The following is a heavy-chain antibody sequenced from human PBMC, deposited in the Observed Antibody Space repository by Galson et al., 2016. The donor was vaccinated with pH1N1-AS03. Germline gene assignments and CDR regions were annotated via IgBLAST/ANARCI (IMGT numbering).Heavy chain of an antibody. CDR1: GYTFTSYG. J-gene: IGHJ4*02. V-gene: IGHV1-18*04. Sequence: SVKVSCKASGYTFTSYGISWVRQAPGQGLEWMGWIRGDNGNTNYAQTFQGRVTMTTDTSTSTAYMELRSLRSDDTAVFYCARDLGGGIIKEAYWGQGTLVTVSS. CDR2: IRGDNGNT. D-gene: IGHD3-10*01. CDR3: ARDLGGGIIKEAY.